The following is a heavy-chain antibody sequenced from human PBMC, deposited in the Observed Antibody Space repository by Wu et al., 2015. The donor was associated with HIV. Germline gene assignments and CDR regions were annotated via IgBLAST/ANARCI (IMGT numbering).Heavy chain of an antibody. V-gene: IGHV4-59*08. Sequence: QVQRTGVGAQGLVKPSETLSLSCTVSGGYISDHYWSWIRQPPGQGLERIGYIYYSGSTKYNPSLKSRVTISLDTPKEQFSLKLSSVTAADTAIYYCARQSCSGDSCYLPLDYWGQGALVTVSS. CDR2: IYYSGST. CDR3: ARQSCSGDSCYLPLDY. D-gene: IGHD2-15*01. CDR1: GGYISDHY. J-gene: IGHJ4*02.